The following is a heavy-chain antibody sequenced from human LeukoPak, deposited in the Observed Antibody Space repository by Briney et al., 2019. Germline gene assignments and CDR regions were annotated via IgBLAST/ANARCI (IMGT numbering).Heavy chain of an antibody. Sequence: SVNVYCQASGGTLSSYVLSWVRQAPGQGLEWMGGILPIFGPANYAQNFQGRVTITADESTRTAYMELSSLRSEDTDVYYCARGWGNYYVSGSYFDYWGQGTLVTVSS. CDR3: ARGWGNYYVSGSYFDY. J-gene: IGHJ4*02. CDR1: GGTLSSYV. V-gene: IGHV1-69*13. CDR2: ILPIFGPA. D-gene: IGHD3-10*01.